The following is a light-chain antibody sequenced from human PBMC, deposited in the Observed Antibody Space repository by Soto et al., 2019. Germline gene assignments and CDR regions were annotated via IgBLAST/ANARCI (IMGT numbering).Light chain of an antibody. CDR3: SSYADIYIYV. CDR2: DVN. V-gene: IGLV2-11*01. J-gene: IGLJ1*01. CDR1: SRDVGGYNY. Sequence: QSVLTQPRSVSGSPGQSVAISCTGTSRDVGGYNYVSWYQQHPGKAPKLIIYDVNRRPSGVPGRLSGSKSGNTASLTISGLQSDDEADYYCSSYADIYIYVFGPGTKVTVL.